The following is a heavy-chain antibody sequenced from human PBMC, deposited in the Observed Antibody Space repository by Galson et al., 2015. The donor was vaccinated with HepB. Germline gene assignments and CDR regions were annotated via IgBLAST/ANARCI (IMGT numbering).Heavy chain of an antibody. V-gene: IGHV3-23*01. CDR2: ISGSGGST. CDR1: GFTSSSYA. J-gene: IGHJ1*01. CDR3: AKDWEVGAAHEYFQH. D-gene: IGHD1-26*01. Sequence: SLRLSCAASGFTSSSYAMSWVRQAPGKGLEWVSAISGSGGSTYYADSVKGRFTISRDNSKNTLYLQMNSLRAEDTAVYYCAKDWEVGAAHEYFQHWGQGTLVTVSS.